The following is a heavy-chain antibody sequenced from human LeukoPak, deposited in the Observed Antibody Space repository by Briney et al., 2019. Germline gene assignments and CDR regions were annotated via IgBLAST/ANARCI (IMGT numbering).Heavy chain of an antibody. Sequence: GGSLRLSCAASGFTFSSYSMNWVRQAPGKGLEWVSSISSSSSYIYYADSVKGRFTISRDNAKNSLYLQMNSLRAEDTAVYYCARGYSDYPINDALDIWGQGTMVTVSS. CDR3: ARGYSDYPINDALDI. CDR2: ISSSSSYI. CDR1: GFTFSSYS. V-gene: IGHV3-21*01. D-gene: IGHD6-25*01. J-gene: IGHJ3*02.